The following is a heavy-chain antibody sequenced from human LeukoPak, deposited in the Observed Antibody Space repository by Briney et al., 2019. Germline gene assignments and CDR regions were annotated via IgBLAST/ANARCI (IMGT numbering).Heavy chain of an antibody. CDR2: INPNSGGT. D-gene: IGHD2-15*01. V-gene: IGHV1-2*02. CDR1: GYTFTVYY. CDR3: ARPSGGSADRFDP. Sequence: GASVKVSFKTSGYTFTVYYMHWVRQAPGQGLEWMGWINPNSGGTNYAQKFQGRVTMTRDTSISTAYMELSRLRSDDTAVYYCARPSGGSADRFDPWGQGTLVTVSS. J-gene: IGHJ5*02.